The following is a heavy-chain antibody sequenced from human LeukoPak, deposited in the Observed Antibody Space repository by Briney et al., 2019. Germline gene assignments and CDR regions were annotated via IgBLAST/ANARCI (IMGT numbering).Heavy chain of an antibody. CDR3: ARGMVVTAIRIPYYYYYMDV. D-gene: IGHD2-21*02. CDR1: GYTFTGYS. J-gene: IGHJ6*03. V-gene: IGHV1-2*02. Sequence: ASVKVSCKASGYTFTGYSMHWVRQAPGQGLEWMGWINPNSGGTNYAQKFQGRVTMTRNTSISTAYMELSSLRSEDTAVYYCARGMVVTAIRIPYYYYYMDVWGKGTTVTVSS. CDR2: INPNSGGT.